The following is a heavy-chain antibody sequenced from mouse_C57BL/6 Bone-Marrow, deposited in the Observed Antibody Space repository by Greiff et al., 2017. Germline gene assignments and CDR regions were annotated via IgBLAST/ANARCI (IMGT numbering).Heavy chain of an antibody. Sequence: QVQLQQPGAELVKPGASVKLSCKASGYTFTSYWMHWVKQRPGQGLEWIGMIHPNSGSTNYNEKFKSKATLTVDKSSSTAYMQLSSLTSEDSAVYYCARPGYYEAWFAYWGQGTLVTVSA. CDR2: IHPNSGST. CDR1: GYTFTSYW. J-gene: IGHJ3*01. D-gene: IGHD2-3*01. CDR3: ARPGYYEAWFAY. V-gene: IGHV1-64*01.